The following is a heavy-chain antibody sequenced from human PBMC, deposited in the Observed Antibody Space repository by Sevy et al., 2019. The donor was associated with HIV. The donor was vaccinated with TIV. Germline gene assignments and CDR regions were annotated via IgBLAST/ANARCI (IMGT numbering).Heavy chain of an antibody. J-gene: IGHJ4*02. V-gene: IGHV3-66*02. Sequence: GGSLRLSCAASGFTVSSNYMNWVRQGPGKGLEWVSVIYSVGNTYYTDSVKGRFTISRDNSKNTVYLQMNSLRAEDTAVYYCAGEGADYHYFGNWGKGTLVTVSS. CDR1: GFTVSSNY. CDR2: IYSVGNT. D-gene: IGHD3-10*01. CDR3: AGEGADYHYFGN.